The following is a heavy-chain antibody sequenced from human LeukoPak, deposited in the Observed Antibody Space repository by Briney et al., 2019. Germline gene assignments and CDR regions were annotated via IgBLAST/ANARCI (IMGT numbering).Heavy chain of an antibody. CDR3: AKGYCSSTSCYFHYYGMDV. J-gene: IGHJ6*02. D-gene: IGHD2-2*01. CDR2: ISGGGGST. CDR1: GFTFSSYA. Sequence: GGSLRLSCAASGFTFSSYAMSWVRQAPGKGLEWVSAISGGGGSTYYADSVKGRFTVSRDNSKNTLYLQMNSLRAEDTAVYYCAKGYCSSTSCYFHYYGMDVWGRGTTVTVSS. V-gene: IGHV3-23*01.